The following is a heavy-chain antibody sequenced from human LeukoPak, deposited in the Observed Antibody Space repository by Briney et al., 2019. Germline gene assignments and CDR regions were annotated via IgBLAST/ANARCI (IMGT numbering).Heavy chain of an antibody. D-gene: IGHD6-13*01. CDR2: IYYSGST. Sequence: RPSETLSLTCTVSGGSISSYYWSWIRQPPGKGLEWIGYIYYSGSTNYNPSLKSRVTISVDTSKNQFSLKLSSVTAADTAVYYCARQQLVLSDFDYWGQGTQVTVSS. CDR1: GGSISSYY. CDR3: ARQQLVLSDFDY. J-gene: IGHJ4*02. V-gene: IGHV4-59*08.